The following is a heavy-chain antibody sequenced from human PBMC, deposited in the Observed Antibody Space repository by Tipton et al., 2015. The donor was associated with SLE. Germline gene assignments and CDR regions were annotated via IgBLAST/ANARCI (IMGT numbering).Heavy chain of an antibody. J-gene: IGHJ6*02. CDR3: AKDMVQGGTTGYGMDV. CDR2: ISWDGGST. D-gene: IGHD1-26*01. Sequence: GSLRLSCAASGFTFDDYTMHWVRQAPGKGLEWVSLISWDGGSTYYADSVKGRFTISRDNSKNSLYLQMNSLRTEDTALYYCAKDMVQGGTTGYGMDVWGQGTTVTVSS. V-gene: IGHV3-43*01. CDR1: GFTFDDYT.